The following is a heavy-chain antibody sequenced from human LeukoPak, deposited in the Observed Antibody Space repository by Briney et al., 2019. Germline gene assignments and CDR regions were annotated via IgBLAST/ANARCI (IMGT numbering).Heavy chain of an antibody. D-gene: IGHD4-17*01. V-gene: IGHV3-23*01. CDR2: ISGSGDNT. CDR1: GFTFSSYA. Sequence: GGSLRLSCAASGFTFSSYAMSWVRQAPGKGLEWVSSISGSGDNTCYADSVKDRFSISRDNSKTTVSLQMNSLKAEDTAVYYCAKGRGTAVTSAANYWGQGTLVTVSS. CDR3: AKGRGTAVTSAANY. J-gene: IGHJ4*02.